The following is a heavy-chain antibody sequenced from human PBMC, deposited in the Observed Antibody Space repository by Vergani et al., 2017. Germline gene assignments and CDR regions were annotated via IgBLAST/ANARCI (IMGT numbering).Heavy chain of an antibody. J-gene: IGHJ4*02. CDR3: ARDLYSSSWYEGY. V-gene: IGHV4-59*01. Sequence: QVQLQESGPGLVKPSETLSLTCTVSGGSISSYYWSWIRQPPGKGLEWIGYIYYSGSTNYNPSLKSRVTISVDTSKNQFSLKLSSVTAADTAVYYCARDLYSSSWYEGYWGQGTLVTVSS. D-gene: IGHD6-13*01. CDR1: GGSISSYY. CDR2: IYYSGST.